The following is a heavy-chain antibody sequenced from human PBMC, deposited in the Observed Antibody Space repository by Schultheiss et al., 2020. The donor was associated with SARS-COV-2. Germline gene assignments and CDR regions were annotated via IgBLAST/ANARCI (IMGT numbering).Heavy chain of an antibody. CDR3: AKDPVLTPGPRGDDGGF. D-gene: IGHD2-15*01. CDR1: GFTFSSYA. Sequence: GGSLRLSCAASGFTFSSYAMSWVRQAPGKGLEWVSAISGSGGSTYYADSVKGRFTISRDNSKNTLYLQMNSLRAEDTAVYYCAKDPVLTPGPRGDDGGFWGQGTLVTVSS. J-gene: IGHJ4*02. V-gene: IGHV3-23*01. CDR2: ISGSGGST.